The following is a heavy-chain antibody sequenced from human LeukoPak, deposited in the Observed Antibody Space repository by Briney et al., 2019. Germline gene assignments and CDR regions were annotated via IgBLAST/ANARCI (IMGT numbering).Heavy chain of an antibody. J-gene: IGHJ4*02. CDR1: GGSFSGYY. Sequence: SETLSLTCAVYGGSFSGYYWSWIRQPPGKGLEWIGEINHSRSTNYNPSLKSRVTISVDTSKNQFSLRLSSVTAADTAVYYCARLSGYDWESFHDYWGQGTLVTVSS. CDR3: ARLSGYDWESFHDY. V-gene: IGHV4-34*01. D-gene: IGHD5-12*01. CDR2: INHSRST.